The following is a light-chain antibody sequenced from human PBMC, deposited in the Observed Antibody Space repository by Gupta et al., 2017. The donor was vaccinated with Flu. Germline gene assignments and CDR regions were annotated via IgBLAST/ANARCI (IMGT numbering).Light chain of an antibody. V-gene: IGLV2-14*01. CDR1: SSDLGGYNY. CDR3: SSYTSSNSLE. J-gene: IGLJ3*02. CDR2: EVI. Sequence: QSARTQPASVSGSPGHSLTISSTGTSSDLGGYNYVSWYHHHPAKAPHLIIYEVINRPPGVSPRFSCSTSGNTASLTISGLQAEDEADYYCSSYTSSNSLEFGGGTKLTVL.